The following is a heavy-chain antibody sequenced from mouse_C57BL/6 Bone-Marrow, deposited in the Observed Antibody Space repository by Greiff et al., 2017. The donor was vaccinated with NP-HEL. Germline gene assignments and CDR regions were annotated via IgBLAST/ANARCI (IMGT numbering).Heavy chain of an antibody. J-gene: IGHJ4*01. CDR3: ARPDWDYAMVY. CDR1: GYTFTSYW. CDR2: IHPNSGST. Sequence: QVQLKQPGAELVKPGASVKLSCKASGYTFTSYWMHWVKQRPGQGLEWIGMIHPNSGSTNYNEKFKSKATLTVDKSSSTAYMQLSSLTSEDSAVYYCARPDWDYAMVYWGQGTSVTVSS. V-gene: IGHV1-64*01. D-gene: IGHD4-1*01.